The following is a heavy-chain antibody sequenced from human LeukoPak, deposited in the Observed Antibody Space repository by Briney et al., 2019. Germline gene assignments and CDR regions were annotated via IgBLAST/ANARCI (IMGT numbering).Heavy chain of an antibody. CDR3: AKGHNYYGSGSDYYGMDV. CDR2: ISYDGSNK. CDR1: GFTFSSYG. Sequence: GGSLRLSCAASGFTFSSYGMHWVRQAPGKGLEWVAVISYDGSNKYYADSVTGRFTISRDNSKNSLYLQMNSLRAEDTAVYYCAKGHNYYGSGSDYYGMDVWGQGTTVTVSS. V-gene: IGHV3-30*18. D-gene: IGHD3-10*01. J-gene: IGHJ6*02.